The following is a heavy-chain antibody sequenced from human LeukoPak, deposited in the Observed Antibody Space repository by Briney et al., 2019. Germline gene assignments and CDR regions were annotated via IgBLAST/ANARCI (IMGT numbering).Heavy chain of an antibody. CDR3: ARDSLPALGYYFDY. J-gene: IGHJ4*02. D-gene: IGHD3-10*01. Sequence: GGSLRLSCAASGFTFSNYWMSWVRQAPGKGLEWVANIKQDGSEKYYVDSVKGRFTISRDNAKNSLYLQMNSLRAEDTAVYYCARDSLPALGYYFDYWGQGTLVTVSS. V-gene: IGHV3-7*04. CDR2: IKQDGSEK. CDR1: GFTFSNYW.